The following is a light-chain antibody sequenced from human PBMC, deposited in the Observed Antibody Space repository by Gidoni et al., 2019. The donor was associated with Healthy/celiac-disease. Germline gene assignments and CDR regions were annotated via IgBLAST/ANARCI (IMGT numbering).Light chain of an antibody. CDR1: PSISDW. CDR3: QHYSSLWT. Sequence: DIQMPQSPSTLSASIGDRVTIPCRASPSISDWLAWYQQKPGEAPKHLIYKASKLEGGVPSRFRGSGSGTEFTLTISGLQPDDFATYYCQHYSSLWTFGQGTKVEIK. V-gene: IGKV1-5*03. CDR2: KAS. J-gene: IGKJ1*01.